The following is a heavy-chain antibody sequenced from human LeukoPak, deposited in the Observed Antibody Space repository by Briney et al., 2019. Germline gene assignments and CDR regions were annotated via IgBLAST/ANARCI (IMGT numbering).Heavy chain of an antibody. D-gene: IGHD3-22*01. J-gene: IGHJ4*02. CDR1: GGSFSGYY. V-gene: IGHV4-34*01. CDR3: ARGSTYTKI. CDR2: INHSGST. Sequence: PSETLSLTCAVYGGSFSGYYWSWIRQPPGKGLEWIGEINHSGSTNYNPSLKSRVTISIDTSKNQFSLKLSSVTAADTDVYYSARGSTYTKIWGQGTLVTVSS.